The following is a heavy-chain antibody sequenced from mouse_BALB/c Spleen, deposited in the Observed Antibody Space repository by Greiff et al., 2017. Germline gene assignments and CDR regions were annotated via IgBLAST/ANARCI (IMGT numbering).Heavy chain of an antibody. V-gene: IGHV2-6-7*01. Sequence: QVHVKQSGPGLVAPSQSLSITCTVSGFSLTGYGVNWVRQPPGKGLEWLGMIWGDGSTDYNSALKSRLSISKDNSKSQVFLKMNSLQTDDTAMYYCARNEDYGLQAMDYWGQGTSVTVSS. CDR2: IWGDGST. CDR3: ARNEDYGLQAMDY. CDR1: GFSLTGYG. D-gene: IGHD1-2*01. J-gene: IGHJ4*01.